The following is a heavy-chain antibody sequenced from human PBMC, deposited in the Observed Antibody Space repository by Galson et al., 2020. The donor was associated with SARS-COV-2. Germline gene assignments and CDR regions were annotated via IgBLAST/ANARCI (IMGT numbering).Heavy chain of an antibody. J-gene: IGHJ6*03. Sequence: GESLKISCAASGFTFSRYTMNWVRQAPGKGLEWVSSISGSSSFIYYADSVKGRFTISRDNAKKSLYLQMNSLRAEDTAVYYCAGNERAMPAAGIYYYYYMDVWGKGTTVTVSS. CDR3: AGNERAMPAAGIYYYYYMDV. CDR1: GFTFSRYT. D-gene: IGHD6-13*01. CDR2: ISGSSSFI. V-gene: IGHV3-21*01.